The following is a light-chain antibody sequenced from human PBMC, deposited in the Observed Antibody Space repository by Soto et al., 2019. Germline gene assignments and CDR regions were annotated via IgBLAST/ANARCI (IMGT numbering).Light chain of an antibody. V-gene: IGKV1-6*01. J-gene: IGKJ5*01. CDR2: AAS. CDR1: QGIRND. Sequence: AIQMTQSPSSLSASVGDRVTITCRASQGIRNDLGWYQQKPGKAPTLLIYAASSLQSGVPSRFSGSGSGTDFTLTISSLQPEDFATYYCLQDYNYPTFGQGTLLEIK. CDR3: LQDYNYPT.